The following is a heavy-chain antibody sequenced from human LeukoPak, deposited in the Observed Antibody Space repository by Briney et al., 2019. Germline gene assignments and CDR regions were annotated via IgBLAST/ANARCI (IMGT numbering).Heavy chain of an antibody. CDR3: ARAPGITMVRGVIDY. V-gene: IGHV1-69*13. Sequence: ASVKVSCKASGGTFSSYAISWVRQAPGQGLEWMGGIIPIFGTANYAQKFQGRVTITADESTSTAYMELSSLRSEDTAVYYCARAPGITMVRGVIDYWGQGTLVTVSS. D-gene: IGHD3-10*01. CDR1: GGTFSSYA. CDR2: IIPIFGTA. J-gene: IGHJ4*02.